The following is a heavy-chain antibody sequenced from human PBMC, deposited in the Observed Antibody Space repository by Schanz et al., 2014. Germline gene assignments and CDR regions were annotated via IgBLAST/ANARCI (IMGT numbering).Heavy chain of an antibody. CDR1: GYTFTGYY. D-gene: IGHD6-19*01. V-gene: IGHV1-2*06. Sequence: QVQLVQSGAEVKKPGASVKVSCKASGYTFTGYYMHWVRQAPGQGLEWMGRINPNSGGTNYAQKFQDRVTLTRDTSINTAYMELSRLTSDDTAVFFCARENTAVAGMPRVMDVWGQGTTVTVTS. CDR2: INPNSGGT. J-gene: IGHJ6*02. CDR3: ARENTAVAGMPRVMDV.